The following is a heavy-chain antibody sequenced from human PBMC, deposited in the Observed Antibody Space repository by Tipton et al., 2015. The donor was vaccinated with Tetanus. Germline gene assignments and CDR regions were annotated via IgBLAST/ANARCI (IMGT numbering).Heavy chain of an antibody. CDR1: GVSMNEYY. J-gene: IGHJ4*02. CDR3: ARGSCRGVMDY. V-gene: IGHV4-59*01. Sequence: TLSLTCTVSGVSMNEYYWTWIRQPPGKGLEWIGYSYSTWSATYHPSLESRLTLSVDTSKKQSSLRLTSVTAADTATYYCARGSCRGVMDYWGQGILVTVSS. D-gene: IGHD3-10*01. CDR2: SYSTWSA.